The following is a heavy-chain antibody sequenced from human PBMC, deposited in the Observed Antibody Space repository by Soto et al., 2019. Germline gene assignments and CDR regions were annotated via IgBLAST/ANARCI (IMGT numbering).Heavy chain of an antibody. D-gene: IGHD1-26*01. Sequence: PGESLKISCKGSGYSFTSYWIGWVRQMPGKGLEWMGIIYPGDSDTRYSPSFQGQVTISADKSISTAYLQWSSLKASDTAMYYCARHARGSYYASYYYGMVVWGQGTTVTVSS. CDR1: GYSFTSYW. CDR3: ARHARGSYYASYYYGMVV. CDR2: IYPGDSDT. V-gene: IGHV5-51*01. J-gene: IGHJ6*02.